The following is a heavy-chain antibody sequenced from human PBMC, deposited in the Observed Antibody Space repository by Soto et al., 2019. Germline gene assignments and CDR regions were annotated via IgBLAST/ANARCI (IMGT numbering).Heavy chain of an antibody. CDR1: GFTFGSYG. J-gene: IGHJ4*02. Sequence: QVQLVETGGGVVQPGRSLRLSCAASGFTFGSYGMHWVRQAPGKGLEWVAVISYDGSNKYYADSVKGRFTISRDNSKNTLYLQMNSLRAEDTAVYYCAKDRDGDFFDYWGQGTLVTVSS. CDR2: ISYDGSNK. V-gene: IGHV3-30*18. CDR3: AKDRDGDFFDY. D-gene: IGHD4-17*01.